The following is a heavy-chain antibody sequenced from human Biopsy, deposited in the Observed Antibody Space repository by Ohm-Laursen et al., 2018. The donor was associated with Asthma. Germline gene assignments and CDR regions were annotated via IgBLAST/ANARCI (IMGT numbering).Heavy chain of an antibody. J-gene: IGHJ4*02. V-gene: IGHV7-4-1*02. Sequence: ASVKVSCKASGYTVTRYAIYWVRQAPGQGLEWIGWINTNTGNPTYAQGFTGRFVFSLDTSVNTAHLQISSLKAEDTAVYYCARMISYYHEMRAPFFDYWGQGTLVTVSS. CDR1: GYTVTRYA. CDR3: ARMISYYHEMRAPFFDY. CDR2: INTNTGNP. D-gene: IGHD3-22*01.